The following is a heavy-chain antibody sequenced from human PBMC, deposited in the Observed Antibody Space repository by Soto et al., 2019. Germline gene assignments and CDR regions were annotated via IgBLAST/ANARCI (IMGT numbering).Heavy chain of an antibody. J-gene: IGHJ3*02. CDR3: ARDRNCSGGSCWAEAFDI. CDR1: GYTFTGYY. D-gene: IGHD2-15*01. V-gene: IGHV1-2*04. Sequence: GASVKVSCKASGYTFTGYYMHWVRQAPGQGLEWMGWINPNSGGTNYAQKFQGWVTMTRDTSISTAYMELSRLRSDDTAVYYCARDRNCSGGSCWAEAFDIWGQGTMVTVS. CDR2: INPNSGGT.